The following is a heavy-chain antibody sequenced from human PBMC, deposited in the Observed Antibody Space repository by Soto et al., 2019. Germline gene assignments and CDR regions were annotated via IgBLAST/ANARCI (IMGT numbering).Heavy chain of an antibody. D-gene: IGHD3-9*01. J-gene: IGHJ5*02. Sequence: QVQLVQSGAEVKKPGASVKVSCKASGYTFTSYDINWVRQATGQGLEWMGWMNPNSGNTGYAQKFQGRVPMTRNTSISTAYMELSSLRSEDTAVYYCARGREAVLRYFDWFYPPASWGQGTLVTVSS. CDR2: MNPNSGNT. CDR3: ARGREAVLRYFDWFYPPAS. V-gene: IGHV1-8*01. CDR1: GYTFTSYD.